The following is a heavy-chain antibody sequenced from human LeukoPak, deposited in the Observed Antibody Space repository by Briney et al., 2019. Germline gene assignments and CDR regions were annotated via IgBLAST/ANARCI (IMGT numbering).Heavy chain of an antibody. CDR1: GGSISSYY. V-gene: IGHV4-4*07. CDR2: IYTSGST. J-gene: IGHJ4*02. D-gene: IGHD4-23*01. Sequence: SSETLSLTCTVSGGSISSYYWSWIRQPAGKGLEWIGRIYTSGSTNYNPSPKSRVTISVDTSKNQFSLKLSSVTAADTAVYYCARQYPVVTFFDYWGQGTLVTVSS. CDR3: ARQYPVVTFFDY.